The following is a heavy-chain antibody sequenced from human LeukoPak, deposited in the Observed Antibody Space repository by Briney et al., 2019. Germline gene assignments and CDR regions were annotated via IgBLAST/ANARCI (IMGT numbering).Heavy chain of an antibody. J-gene: IGHJ6*04. V-gene: IGHV4-59*08. Sequence: PSETLSLTCTVSGDSFNGYYWGWIRQPPGKGLKCVGYMYSSGSTAYNPSLKSRLSISIDTSKSQFSLTLSSVTAADTAVYFCARHVYGKGMYVWGKGTTVTVSS. CDR3: ARHVYGKGMYV. D-gene: IGHD4-17*01. CDR2: MYSSGST. CDR1: GDSFNGYY.